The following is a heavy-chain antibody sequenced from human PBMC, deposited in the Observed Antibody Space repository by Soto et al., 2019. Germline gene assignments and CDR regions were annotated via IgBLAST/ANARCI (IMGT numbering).Heavy chain of an antibody. CDR1: GFTFSSYS. CDR2: ISSSSSYI. J-gene: IGHJ3*02. V-gene: IGHV3-21*01. D-gene: IGHD2-21*01. CDR3: ARIAYCGGDCYSVFVAFDI. Sequence: GGSLRLSCAASGFTFSSYSMNWVRQAPGKGLEWVSSISSSSSYIYYADSVKGRFTISRDNAKNSLYLQMNSLRAEDTAVYYCARIAYCGGDCYSVFVAFDIWGQGTMVT.